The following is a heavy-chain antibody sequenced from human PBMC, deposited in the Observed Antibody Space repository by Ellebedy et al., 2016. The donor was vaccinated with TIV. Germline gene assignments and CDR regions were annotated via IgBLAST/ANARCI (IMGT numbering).Heavy chain of an antibody. CDR1: GGSFSGYY. CDR2: INHSGST. Sequence: SETLSLSXAVYGGSFSGYYWSWIRQPPGKGLEWIGEINHSGSTNYNPSLKSRVTISVDTSKNQFSLKLSSVTAADTAVYYCASLSAAAAGTELNWFDPWGQGTLVTVSS. D-gene: IGHD6-13*01. V-gene: IGHV4-34*01. J-gene: IGHJ5*02. CDR3: ASLSAAAAGTELNWFDP.